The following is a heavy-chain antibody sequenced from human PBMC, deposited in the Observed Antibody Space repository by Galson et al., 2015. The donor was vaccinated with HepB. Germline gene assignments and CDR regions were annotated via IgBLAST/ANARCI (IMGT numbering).Heavy chain of an antibody. CDR1: GYTFTSYA. J-gene: IGHJ2*01. Sequence: SVKVSCKASGYTFTSYAMHWVRQAPGQRLEWMGWINAGKGNTKYSQKFQGRVTITRDTSASTAYMELSSLRSEDTAVYYCARDPSSGWYLHWYFDFWGRGTLVTVSS. CDR2: INAGKGNT. V-gene: IGHV1-3*01. D-gene: IGHD6-19*01. CDR3: ARDPSSGWYLHWYFDF.